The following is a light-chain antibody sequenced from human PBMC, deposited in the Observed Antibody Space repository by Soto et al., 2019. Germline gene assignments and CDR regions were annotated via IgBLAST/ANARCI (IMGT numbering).Light chain of an antibody. CDR2: GAS. Sequence: ERVMTQSPATLSVSPGERATLSCRASQSVSSNLAWYQRKPGQAPRLLIYGASTRATGVPARFSGSGSWTEFTLTISSLQSEDFAVYYCQPYNNWPYTFGQGTKLEIK. CDR1: QSVSSN. V-gene: IGKV3-15*01. CDR3: QPYNNWPYT. J-gene: IGKJ2*01.